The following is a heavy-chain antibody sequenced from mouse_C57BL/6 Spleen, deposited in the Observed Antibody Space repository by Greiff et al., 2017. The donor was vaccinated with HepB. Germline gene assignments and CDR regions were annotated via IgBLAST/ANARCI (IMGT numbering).Heavy chain of an antibody. CDR1: GYTFTSYW. CDR2: IDPSDSET. D-gene: IGHD2-5*01. CDR3: ARAYSNYGFFDY. V-gene: IGHV1-52*01. J-gene: IGHJ2*01. Sequence: VQLQQPGAELVRPGSSVKLSCKASGYTFTSYWMHWVKQRPIQGLEWIGNIDPSDSETHYNQKFKDKATLTVDKSSSTAYMQLSSLTSEDSAVYYCARAYSNYGFFDYWGQGTTLTVSS.